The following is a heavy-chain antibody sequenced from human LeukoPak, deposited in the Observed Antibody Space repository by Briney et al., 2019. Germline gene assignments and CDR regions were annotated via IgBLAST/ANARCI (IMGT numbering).Heavy chain of an antibody. Sequence: ASVKVSCKASGYTFTSYTMSWVRQAPGQGLEWMGWINTNTGNPTYAQGFTGRFVFSLDTSVGTAYLQISSLKAEDTAVYNCARRRYSSSSGAYYFDYWGQGTLVTVSS. CDR1: GYTFTSYT. D-gene: IGHD6-6*01. J-gene: IGHJ4*02. CDR3: ARRRYSSSSGAYYFDY. V-gene: IGHV7-4-1*02. CDR2: INTNTGNP.